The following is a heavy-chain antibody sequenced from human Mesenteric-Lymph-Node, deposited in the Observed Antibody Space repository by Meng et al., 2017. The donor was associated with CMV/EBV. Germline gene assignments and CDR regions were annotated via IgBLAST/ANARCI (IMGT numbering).Heavy chain of an antibody. J-gene: IGHJ4*02. CDR2: IFYSGNT. Sequence: TVSGACIGSGGYYWSWIRQHPGKGLEWIGSIFYSGNTYYNPALKSRVTLSVDTSKNEFSVKLTSVTAADTAVYYCARDYGSGTGTFDFWGQGSLVTVSS. CDR1: GACIGSGGYY. D-gene: IGHD3-10*01. CDR3: ARDYGSGTGTFDF. V-gene: IGHV4-31*02.